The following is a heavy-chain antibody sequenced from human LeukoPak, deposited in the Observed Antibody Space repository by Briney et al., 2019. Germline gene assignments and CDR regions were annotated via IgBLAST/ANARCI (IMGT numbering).Heavy chain of an antibody. D-gene: IGHD2-2*02. CDR1: GRSIRSGGDS. Sequence: SQTLSLTCTVSGRSIRSGGDSWSSIRQHPGKGLEWIGYIYHSGSTYSNPSLKSRVTISVDTSKNQFSLNLSSVTAADTAVYYCARYCSSTNCYKGGFDPWGQGTLVTVSS. J-gene: IGHJ5*02. CDR3: ARYCSSTNCYKGGFDP. V-gene: IGHV4-31*03. CDR2: IYHSGST.